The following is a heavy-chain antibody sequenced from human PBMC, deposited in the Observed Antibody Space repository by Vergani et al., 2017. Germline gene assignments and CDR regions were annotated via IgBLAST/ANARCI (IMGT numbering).Heavy chain of an antibody. J-gene: IGHJ3*02. CDR3: ARSYTGNYHDAFDI. CDR2: IDWDDDT. V-gene: IGHV2-70*04. D-gene: IGHD1-26*01. Sequence: QITLKESGPTLVKPTQTLTLTCTFSGFSLNTRGVSVAWIRQPPGKALEWLGRIDWDDDTFYSTSLKTRLAISKDTSKNKVVLTVANMAPVDTATYYCARSYTGNYHDAFDIWGPGTVVTVSS. CDR1: GFSLNTRGVS.